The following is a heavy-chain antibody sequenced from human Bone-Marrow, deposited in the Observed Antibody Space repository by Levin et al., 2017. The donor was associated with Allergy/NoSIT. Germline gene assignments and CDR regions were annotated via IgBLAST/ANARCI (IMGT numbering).Heavy chain of an antibody. D-gene: IGHD4-11*01. CDR3: ARLGSTVTRDYYYYGMDV. Sequence: GESLKISCAASGFTFSSYSMNWVRQAPGKGLEWVSSISSSSSYIYYADSVKGRFTISRDNAKNSLYLQMNSLRAEDTAVYYCARLGSTVTRDYYYYGMDVWGQGTTVTVSS. V-gene: IGHV3-21*01. J-gene: IGHJ6*02. CDR2: ISSSSSYI. CDR1: GFTFSSYS.